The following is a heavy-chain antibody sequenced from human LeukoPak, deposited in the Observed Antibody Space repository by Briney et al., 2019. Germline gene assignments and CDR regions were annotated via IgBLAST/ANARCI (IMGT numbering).Heavy chain of an antibody. Sequence: SGTLSLTCAVSGGSISSSNWWSWVRQPPGKVLEWIGEINHSGSTNYNPSLKSRVTITVDTSNNQFSLKLSSVTATDTAVYYCAKVSESNYDILPCYYTPYYFDYWGKGTLVTVSS. CDR1: GGSISSSNW. J-gene: IGHJ4*02. D-gene: IGHD3-9*01. CDR3: AKVSESNYDILPCYYTPYYFDY. CDR2: INHSGST. V-gene: IGHV4-4*02.